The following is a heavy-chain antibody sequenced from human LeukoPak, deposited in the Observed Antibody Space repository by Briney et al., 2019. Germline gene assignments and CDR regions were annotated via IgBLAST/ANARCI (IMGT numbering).Heavy chain of an antibody. V-gene: IGHV4-59*01. D-gene: IGHD6-19*01. CDR1: GGSISSYY. CDR3: ARGFRSSSCWFEFDS. J-gene: IGHJ4*02. CDR2: IYYSGST. Sequence: SETLSLTCTVSGGSISSYYWSWIRQPPGKGLEWIGYIYYSGSTKSNPSLKSRVTISVDTSKNQFSLKLSSVTAGDTAVYYCARGFRSSSCWFEFDSWGQGTLVTVSS.